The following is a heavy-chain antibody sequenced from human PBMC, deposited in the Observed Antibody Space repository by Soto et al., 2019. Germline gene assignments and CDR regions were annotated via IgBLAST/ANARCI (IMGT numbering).Heavy chain of an antibody. Sequence: SXTLSLTCTVSGGSMSSGGYYWSWIRQQPGKGLEWIGYIYYSGSTYYNPSLKSRVTISVDTSKNQFSLKLSSVTAADTAVYYCARDTPFDTAMALDYWGQGTLVTVSS. J-gene: IGHJ4*02. CDR2: IYYSGST. D-gene: IGHD5-18*01. CDR1: GGSMSSGGYY. V-gene: IGHV4-31*03. CDR3: ARDTPFDTAMALDY.